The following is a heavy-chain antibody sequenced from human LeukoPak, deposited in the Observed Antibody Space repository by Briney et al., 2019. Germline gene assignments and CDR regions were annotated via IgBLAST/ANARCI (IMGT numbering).Heavy chain of an antibody. CDR3: TRIDVDTAQILY. CDR1: GFTFGDSG. V-gene: IGHV3-49*04. J-gene: IGHJ4*02. Sequence: GGSLRLSCTTSGFTFGDSGMSWVRQAPGKGLEWVGFIRSKPYGGTTEYAASVKGRFTISRDDSKSIAYLHMNSLKTEDTAVYYCTRIDVDTAQILYWGQGTPVTVSS. CDR2: IRSKPYGGTT. D-gene: IGHD5-18*01.